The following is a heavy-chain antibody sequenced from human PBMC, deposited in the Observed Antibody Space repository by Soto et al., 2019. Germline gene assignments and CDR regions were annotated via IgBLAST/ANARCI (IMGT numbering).Heavy chain of an antibody. CDR1: GFTFSNAW. CDR2: IKSKTDGGTT. J-gene: IGHJ6*02. Sequence: GSLRLSCAASGFTFSNAWMDWVRQAPGKGLEWVGRIKSKTDGGTTDYAAPVKGRFTISRDDSKNTLYLQMNSLKTEDTAVYYCTTDSIVGASYYYYGMDVWGQGTTVTVSS. D-gene: IGHD1-26*01. CDR3: TTDSIVGASYYYYGMDV. V-gene: IGHV3-15*07.